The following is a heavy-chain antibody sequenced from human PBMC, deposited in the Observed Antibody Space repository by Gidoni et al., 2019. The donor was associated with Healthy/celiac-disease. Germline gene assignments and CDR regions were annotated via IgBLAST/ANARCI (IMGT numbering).Heavy chain of an antibody. J-gene: IGHJ3*01. Sequence: QVQLVQSGPEVKKPGSSVQVSCKASGGTFRSYAISWVRQAPGPGLEWMGGIIPIFGTANYAQQFQGRVTITADESTSTAYMELSSLRSEDTAVYYCARGVITFGGVIEVWGQGTMVTVSS. V-gene: IGHV1-69*01. CDR1: GGTFRSYA. CDR3: ARGVITFGGVIEV. D-gene: IGHD3-16*02. CDR2: IIPIFGTA.